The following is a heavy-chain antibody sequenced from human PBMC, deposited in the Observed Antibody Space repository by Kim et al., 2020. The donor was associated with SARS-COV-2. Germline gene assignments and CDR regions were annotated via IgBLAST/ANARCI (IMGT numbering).Heavy chain of an antibody. Sequence: GESLKISCKGSGYSFTSYWIGWVRQMPGKGLEWMGIIYPGDSDTRYSPSFQGQVTISADKSISTAYLQWSSLKASDTAMYYCARAVSYSSSWYVYYDYYYGMDVWGQGTTVTVSS. CDR1: GYSFTSYW. D-gene: IGHD6-13*01. CDR2: IYPGDSDT. V-gene: IGHV5-51*01. J-gene: IGHJ6*02. CDR3: ARAVSYSSSWYVYYDYYYGMDV.